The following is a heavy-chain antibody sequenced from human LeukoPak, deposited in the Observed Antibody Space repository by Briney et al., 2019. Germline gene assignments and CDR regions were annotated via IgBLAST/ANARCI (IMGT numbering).Heavy chain of an antibody. V-gene: IGHV3-30*01. J-gene: IGHJ4*02. CDR3: AGSPNSSSWWWYFDY. Sequence: GGSLRLSCAASGFTFSSYAMHWVRQAPGKGLEWVAVISYDGSNKYYADSVKGRFTISRDNSKNTLYLQMNSLRAEDTAVYYCAGSPNSSSWWWYFDYWGQGTLVTVSS. CDR1: GFTFSSYA. CDR2: ISYDGSNK. D-gene: IGHD6-13*01.